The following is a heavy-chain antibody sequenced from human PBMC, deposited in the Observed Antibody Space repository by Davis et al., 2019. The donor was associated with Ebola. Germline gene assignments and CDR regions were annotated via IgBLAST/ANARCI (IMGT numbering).Heavy chain of an antibody. Sequence: AASVKVSCKASGYTFTDYYMQWVRQAPGQGLEWMGWINPNSGGTNNAQKFQGRVTMTRDTSFSTAYMELNSLRSDDTAVYYCARAVPATQNLDYWGQGTLVTVSS. CDR1: GYTFTDYY. CDR3: ARAVPATQNLDY. D-gene: IGHD2-15*01. J-gene: IGHJ4*02. V-gene: IGHV1-2*02. CDR2: INPNSGGT.